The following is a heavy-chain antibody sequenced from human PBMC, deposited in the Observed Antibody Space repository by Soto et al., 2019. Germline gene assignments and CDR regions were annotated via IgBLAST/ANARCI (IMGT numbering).Heavy chain of an antibody. CDR3: ARDVGLYSSSWYYFDY. J-gene: IGHJ4*02. CDR1: GYTFTSYG. V-gene: IGHV1-18*01. CDR2: ISAYNGNT. Sequence: ASVKVSCKASGYTFTSYGISWVRQAPVQGLEWMGWISAYNGNTNYAQKLQGRVTMTTDTSTSTAYMELRSLRSDDTAVYYCARDVGLYSSSWYYFDYCGQGTLVTVSS. D-gene: IGHD6-6*01.